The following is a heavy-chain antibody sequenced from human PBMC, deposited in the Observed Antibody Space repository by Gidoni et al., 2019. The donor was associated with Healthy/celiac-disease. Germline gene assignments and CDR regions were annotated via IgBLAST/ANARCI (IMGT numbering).Heavy chain of an antibody. CDR3: AIDRATTYYDSSGYPY. Sequence: QVQLVQYGAEVKKPGASVKVSCKASGYTFTSYYMHWLRQDPGQGLEWMGIITPSGGSTSYAQKFQGRVTMTRDTSTSTVYMELSSLRSEDTAVYYCAIDRATTYYDSSGYPYWGQGTLVTVSS. CDR2: ITPSGGST. D-gene: IGHD3-22*01. V-gene: IGHV1-46*01. J-gene: IGHJ4*02. CDR1: GYTFTSYY.